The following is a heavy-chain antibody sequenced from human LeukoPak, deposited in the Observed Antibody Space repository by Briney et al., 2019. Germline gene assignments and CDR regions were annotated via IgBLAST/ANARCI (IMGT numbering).Heavy chain of an antibody. V-gene: IGHV4-4*07. J-gene: IGHJ6*03. D-gene: IGHD5-24*01. CDR2: IHSTGST. Sequence: SETLSLTCTVSDGPINSYSWTWIRQSAGKGLEWIGRIHSTGSTNYNPSLRSRVSMSIDTPKKQFSLNLTSVTAADTAVYYCARVQYGFYYYMDIWGKGTMLTVSS. CDR3: ARVQYGFYYYMDI. CDR1: DGPINSYS.